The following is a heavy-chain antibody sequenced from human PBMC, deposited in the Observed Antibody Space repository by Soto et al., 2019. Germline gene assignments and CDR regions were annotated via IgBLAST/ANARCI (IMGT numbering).Heavy chain of an antibody. D-gene: IGHD1-26*01. CDR3: GIAFLGWQRRDYYDSRDV. J-gene: IGHJ6*02. Sequence: ASVQVSYQASGYTFTAYAMHWVRQAHGQRLELMGWINAGNSNTYYSQKVQDRFTITTDTAAAIAYMEPSSPRSEDPAVYYCGIAFLGWQRRDYYDSRDVWGQGTTVTLSS. CDR1: GYTFTAYA. CDR2: INAGNSNT. V-gene: IGHV1-3*01.